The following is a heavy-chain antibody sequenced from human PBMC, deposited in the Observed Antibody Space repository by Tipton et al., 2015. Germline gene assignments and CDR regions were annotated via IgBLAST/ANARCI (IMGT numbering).Heavy chain of an antibody. D-gene: IGHD4-17*01. J-gene: IGHJ3*02. CDR3: ARDQRDYGDYMDAFDI. CDR1: GYTFTSYG. Sequence: QLVQSGAEVKKPGASAKVSCKASGYTFTSYGISWVRQAPGQGLEWIGVINPSGGSTNYAQKFQGRVTMTRDSSTSTVYMELSSLRSEDTAVYYCARDQRDYGDYMDAFDIWGQGTMVTVSS. V-gene: IGHV1-46*01. CDR2: INPSGGST.